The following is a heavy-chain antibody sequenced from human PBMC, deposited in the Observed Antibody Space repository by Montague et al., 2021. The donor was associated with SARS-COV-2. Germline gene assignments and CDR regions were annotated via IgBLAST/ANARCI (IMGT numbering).Heavy chain of an antibody. CDR2: INHSGST. Sequence: SETLSLTCAVYGGSFSGYYLNWIRQPPGKGLEWIGEINHSGSTNYNPSLKSRVTIAVDTSKNQFSLEVTSVTAADTAVFYCARSTVTNAPFGFSNKLRSRYNGMDVWGQGTTVTVSS. J-gene: IGHJ6*02. CDR3: ARSTVTNAPFGFSNKLRSRYNGMDV. V-gene: IGHV4-34*01. D-gene: IGHD4-17*01. CDR1: GGSFSGYY.